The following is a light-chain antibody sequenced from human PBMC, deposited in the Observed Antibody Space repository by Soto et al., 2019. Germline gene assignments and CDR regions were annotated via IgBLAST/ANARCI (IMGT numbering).Light chain of an antibody. Sequence: EIVLTQSPGTLSLSPGERATLSCRASQSVSSNYLAWYQQKPGQAPRLLIYGASSRATGIPARFSGSGSGTDFTLTISSLEPEDFAVYYCQQYSSWPRTFGQGTKVDIK. CDR2: GAS. CDR1: QSVSSNY. V-gene: IGKV3-20*01. J-gene: IGKJ1*01. CDR3: QQYSSWPRT.